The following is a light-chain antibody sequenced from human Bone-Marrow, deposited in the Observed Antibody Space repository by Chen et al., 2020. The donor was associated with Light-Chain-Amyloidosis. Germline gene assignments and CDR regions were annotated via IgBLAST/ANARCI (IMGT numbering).Light chain of an antibody. Sequence: SYELTQPPSVSVSPGQTARITCSGDDLPTKYAYWYQQKPGQAPVLVIHRDTERPSGISERFSGSSSGTPATLTISGVQAEDEADYACQSADSSGTYEVIFGGGTKLTVL. CDR2: RDT. CDR3: QSADSSGTYEVI. J-gene: IGLJ2*01. CDR1: DLPTKY. V-gene: IGLV3-25*03.